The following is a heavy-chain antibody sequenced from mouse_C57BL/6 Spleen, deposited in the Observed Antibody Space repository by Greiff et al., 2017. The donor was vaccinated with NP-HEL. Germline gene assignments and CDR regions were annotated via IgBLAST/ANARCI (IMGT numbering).Heavy chain of an antibody. V-gene: IGHV1-50*01. CDR2: IDPSDSYT. Sequence: QVQLQQPGAELVKPGASVKLSCKASGYTFTSYWMQWVKQRPGQGLEWIGEIDPSDSYTNSNQKFTGKATLTVDTSSSTDYMQLSSLTSEDSAVYYCARWGHYYGSSYSYDFDYWGQGTTLTVSS. CDR3: ARWGHYYGSSYSYDFDY. J-gene: IGHJ2*01. D-gene: IGHD1-1*01. CDR1: GYTFTSYW.